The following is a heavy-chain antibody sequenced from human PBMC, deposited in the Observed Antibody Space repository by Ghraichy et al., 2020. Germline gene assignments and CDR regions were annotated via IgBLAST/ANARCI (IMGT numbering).Heavy chain of an antibody. CDR3: ARAHERSYYYGMDV. Sequence: LTCAASGFIVSSNYMSWVRQAPGKGLDWVSVIYSGGNTYSADSVQGRFTISRDNSKNTLYLQMNSLRAEDTAVYYCARAHERSYYYGMDVWGQGTTVTVAS. V-gene: IGHV3-53*01. CDR2: IYSGGNT. CDR1: GFIVSSNY. J-gene: IGHJ6*02.